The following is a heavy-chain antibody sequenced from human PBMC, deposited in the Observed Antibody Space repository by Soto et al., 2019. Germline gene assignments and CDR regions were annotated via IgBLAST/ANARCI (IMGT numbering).Heavy chain of an antibody. CDR3: ARGYCSDGCSAGDS. J-gene: IGHJ4*02. CDR2: TRNKANSYTT. Sequence: GGSLRLSCAASGFTFSDHYMDWVRQAPGKGLEWVGRTRNKANSYTTEYAASVKGRFTISRDDSRNSLYLQMNSLKTEDTAVYFCARGYCSDGCSAGDSWGQGTLVTVSS. D-gene: IGHD2-15*01. CDR1: GFTFSDHY. V-gene: IGHV3-72*01.